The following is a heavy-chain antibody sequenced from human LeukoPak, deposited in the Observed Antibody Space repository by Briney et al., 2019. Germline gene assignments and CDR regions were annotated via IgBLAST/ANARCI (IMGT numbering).Heavy chain of an antibody. J-gene: IGHJ4*02. CDR2: MYPNSGNT. D-gene: IGHD3-22*01. Sequence: ASVKVSCMASGYTFTDYDLNWVRQATGQGLEWLGWMYPNSGNTGYAQKFRGRVTMTRDTSITTAYMELSSRRSEDTAVYYCVRGGGYYDRSRKYFIRPPQYWGQGTLVTVSS. V-gene: IGHV1-8*01. CDR3: VRGGGYYDRSRKYFIRPPQY. CDR1: GYTFTDYD.